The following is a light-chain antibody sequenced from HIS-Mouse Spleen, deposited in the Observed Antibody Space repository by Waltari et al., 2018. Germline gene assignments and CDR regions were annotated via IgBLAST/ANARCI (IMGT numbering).Light chain of an antibody. CDR2: EGS. CDR1: SRDVWCYNL. CDR3: CSYAGSSTSVV. Sequence: QSALTQPASVSGSPGQSITISCTGTSRDVWCYNLLFWYQQHPGKPPKLMIYEGSKRPSGVSNRFSGSKSGNTASLTISGLQAEDEADYYCCSYAGSSTSVVFGGGTKLTVL. V-gene: IGLV2-23*01. J-gene: IGLJ2*01.